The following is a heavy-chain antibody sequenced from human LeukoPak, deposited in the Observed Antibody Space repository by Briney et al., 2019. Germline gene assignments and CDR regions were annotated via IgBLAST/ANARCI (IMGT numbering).Heavy chain of an antibody. Sequence: GASVKVSCKASGYTFTGYYMHWVRQAPGQGLEWMAWINPNSGGTNYAQKFQGRVTMTRDTSISTAYMELSRLRADDTAVYYCARVDYGDSQNDWGQGTLVTVSS. D-gene: IGHD4-17*01. CDR3: ARVDYGDSQND. J-gene: IGHJ4*02. CDR2: INPNSGGT. CDR1: GYTFTGYY. V-gene: IGHV1-2*02.